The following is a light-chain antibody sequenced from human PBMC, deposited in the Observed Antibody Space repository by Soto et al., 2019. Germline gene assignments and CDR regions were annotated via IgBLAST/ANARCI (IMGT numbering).Light chain of an antibody. V-gene: IGKV3-20*01. J-gene: IGKJ2*02. CDR1: QSVGSSY. CDR3: HQYGTSPCT. Sequence: EIVLTQSPGTLSLSPGERATLSCRASQSVGSSYLAWYQQRPGQAPRLLIYGASSTATGIPARCSGSGSGTDFTLTISRLEPEDFAVYYCHQYGTSPCTFGQGTKLEIK. CDR2: GAS.